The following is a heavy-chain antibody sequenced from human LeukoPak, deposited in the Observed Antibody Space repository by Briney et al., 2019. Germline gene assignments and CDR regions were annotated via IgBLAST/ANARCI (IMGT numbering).Heavy chain of an antibody. Sequence: SETLSLTCTVSGGSISSGSYYWSWIRQPAGKGLEWIGRIYTSGSTNYNPSLKSQVNISVDTSKHQFYLKLSSLTAADTAAYYCARDILTGEQKGWFDPWGQGTLVTVSS. J-gene: IGHJ5*02. CDR3: ARDILTGEQKGWFDP. CDR2: IYTSGST. CDR1: GGSISSGSYY. V-gene: IGHV4-61*02. D-gene: IGHD3-9*01.